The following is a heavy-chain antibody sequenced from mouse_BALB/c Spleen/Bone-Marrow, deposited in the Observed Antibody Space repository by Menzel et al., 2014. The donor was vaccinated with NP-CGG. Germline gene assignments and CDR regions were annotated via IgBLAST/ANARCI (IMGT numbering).Heavy chain of an antibody. J-gene: IGHJ4*01. CDR1: GFSLTNYG. CDR3: ARNYEGVGAMDH. CDR2: IWNSGNT. D-gene: IGHD1-1*01. V-gene: IGHV2-2*02. Sequence: QVHVKQSGPGLVQPSQSLSITCTVSGFSLTNYGVHWVRLSPGKGLEWLGVIWNSGNTNYNAAFITRLSINMDNSKSQVFFKMNSLQANDTAVYYCARNYEGVGAMDHWGQGTSVTVSS.